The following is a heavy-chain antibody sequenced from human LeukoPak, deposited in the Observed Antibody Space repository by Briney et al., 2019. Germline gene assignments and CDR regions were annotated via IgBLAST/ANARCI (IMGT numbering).Heavy chain of an antibody. CDR2: INHSGST. CDR1: GGSFSGYY. J-gene: IGHJ5*02. Sequence: SETLSLTCAVYGGSFSGYYWSWIRQPPGKGLEWIGEINHSGSTNYNPSLKSRVTISVDTSKNQFSLKLSSVTAADTAVYYCATTSGGCSSTSCYEGSWFDPWGQGTLVTVPS. CDR3: ATTSGGCSSTSCYEGSWFDP. D-gene: IGHD2-2*01. V-gene: IGHV4-34*01.